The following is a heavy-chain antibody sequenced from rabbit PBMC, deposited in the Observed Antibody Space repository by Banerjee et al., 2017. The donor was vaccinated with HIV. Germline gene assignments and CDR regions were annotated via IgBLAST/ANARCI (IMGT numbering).Heavy chain of an antibody. CDR2: IYPDYGST. V-gene: IGHV1S47*01. D-gene: IGHD7-1*01. J-gene: IGHJ4*01. Sequence: QEQLVESGGGLVTLGGSLKLSCKASEIDFSSHGISWIRQAPGKGLEWIATIYPDYGSTDYASWVNGRFTISLDNAQNTVFLQMTSLTAADTATYFCARGAGYSGYGYNLWGPGTLVTVS. CDR3: ARGAGYSGYGYNL. CDR1: EIDFSSHG.